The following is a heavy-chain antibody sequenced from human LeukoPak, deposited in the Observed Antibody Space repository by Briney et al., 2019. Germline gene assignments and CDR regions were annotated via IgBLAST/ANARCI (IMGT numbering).Heavy chain of an antibody. V-gene: IGHV4-59*01. CDR2: IYYSGST. D-gene: IGHD6-13*01. Sequence: SETLSLTCTVSGGSISSYYWSWIRQPPGKGLEWIGYIYYSGSTNYNPSLKSRVTISVDTCKNQFSLKLSSVTAADTAVYYCARRPPPPHGPYTGYSSSWPDDAFDIWGQGTMVTVSS. CDR1: GGSISSYY. J-gene: IGHJ3*02. CDR3: ARRPPPPHGPYTGYSSSWPDDAFDI.